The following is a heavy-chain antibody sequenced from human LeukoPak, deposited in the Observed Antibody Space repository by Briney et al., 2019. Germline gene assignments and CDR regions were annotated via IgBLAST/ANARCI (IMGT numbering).Heavy chain of an antibody. V-gene: IGHV3-48*01. Sequence: GGSLRLSCSASGFTFSSYAMHWVRQAPGKGLEWVSYISSSSSTIYYADSVKGRFTISRDNAKNSLYLQMNSLRAEDTAVYYCARESYYYDSSGYYYGMDVWGQGTTVTVSS. CDR2: ISSSSSTI. CDR3: ARESYYYDSSGYYYGMDV. D-gene: IGHD3-22*01. CDR1: GFTFSSYA. J-gene: IGHJ6*02.